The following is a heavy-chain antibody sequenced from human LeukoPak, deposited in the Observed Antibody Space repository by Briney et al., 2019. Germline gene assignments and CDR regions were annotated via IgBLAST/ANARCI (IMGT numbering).Heavy chain of an antibody. V-gene: IGHV5-51*01. CDR3: ARHSADFTTSFDH. Sequence: GESLQISCKGAGYSFTSYWIGWGRQMPGKGLEWMGIIYPGDSDTRYSPSFQGQVTMSADKSISTAYLQWSSLKASDTAMYYCARHSADFTTSFDHWGQGTLVTVSS. J-gene: IGHJ5*02. CDR1: GYSFTSYW. D-gene: IGHD3-3*01. CDR2: IYPGDSDT.